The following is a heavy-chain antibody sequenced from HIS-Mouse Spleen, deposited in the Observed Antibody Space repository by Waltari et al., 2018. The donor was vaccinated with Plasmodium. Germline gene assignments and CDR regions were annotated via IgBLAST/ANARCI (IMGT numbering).Heavy chain of an antibody. CDR3: ARVTAAAGTS. D-gene: IGHD6-13*01. J-gene: IGHJ5*02. V-gene: IGHV4-39*07. Sequence: QLQLQESGPGLVKPSETLSLTCPVSGGPISSSSYYWGWIRQPPGKGLEWIGSIYYSGSTYYNPSLKSRVTISVDTSKNQFSLKLSSVTAADTAVYYCARVTAAAGTSWGQGTLVTVSS. CDR2: IYYSGST. CDR1: GGPISSSSYY.